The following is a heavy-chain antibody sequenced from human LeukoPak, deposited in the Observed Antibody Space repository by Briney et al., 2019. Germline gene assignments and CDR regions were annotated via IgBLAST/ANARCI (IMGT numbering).Heavy chain of an antibody. V-gene: IGHV3-48*03. Sequence: AGGSLRLSCAASGLTFSSYEMNWVRQAPGKGLEWVSYISSSGSTIYYADSVKGRFTISRGNAKNSLYLQMNSLRAEDTAVYYCATSVMVYYYYGMDVWGKGTTVTVSS. J-gene: IGHJ6*04. CDR3: ATSVMVYYYYGMDV. D-gene: IGHD2-8*01. CDR1: GLTFSSYE. CDR2: ISSSGSTI.